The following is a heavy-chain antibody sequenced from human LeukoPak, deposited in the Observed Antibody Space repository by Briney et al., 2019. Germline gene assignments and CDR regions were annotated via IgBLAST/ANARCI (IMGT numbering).Heavy chain of an antibody. D-gene: IGHD3-3*01. J-gene: IGHJ6*02. V-gene: IGHV4-4*07. Sequence: SETLSLTCTVSGGSISSYYWSWIRQPAVKGLEWIGRIYTSGSTNYSPSLKSRVTMSVDTSKNQFSLKLSSVTAADTAVYYCAREEARTFWSGYYHYYYGMDVWGQGTTVTVSS. CDR3: AREEARTFWSGYYHYYYGMDV. CDR2: IYTSGST. CDR1: GGSISSYY.